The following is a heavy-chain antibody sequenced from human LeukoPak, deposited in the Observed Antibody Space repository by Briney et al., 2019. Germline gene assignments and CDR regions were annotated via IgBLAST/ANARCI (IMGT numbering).Heavy chain of an antibody. CDR3: AKDPCGGDCYSGYFDY. CDR2: ISYDGSNK. Sequence: PGGSLRLSCAASGFTFSSYAMSWVRQAPGKGLEWVAVISYDGSNKYYADSVKGRFTISRDNSKNTLYLQMNSLRAEDTAVYYCAKDPCGGDCYSGYFDYWGQGTLVTV. V-gene: IGHV3-30*18. D-gene: IGHD2-21*02. J-gene: IGHJ4*02. CDR1: GFTFSSYA.